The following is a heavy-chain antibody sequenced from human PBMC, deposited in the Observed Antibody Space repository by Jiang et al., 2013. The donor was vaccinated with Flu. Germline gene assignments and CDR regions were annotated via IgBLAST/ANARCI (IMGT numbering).Heavy chain of an antibody. CDR1: YSFTSQW. V-gene: IGHV5-51*01. J-gene: IGHJ4*02. CDR3: ARWFCSDGSRYFDF. D-gene: IGHD2-15*01. CDR2: IYPGDSDT. Sequence: YSFTSQWIGWVRRVPGKGLEYMGIIYPGDSDTRYSPPFEGQVTISVDKSIITAYLQWSSLKASDTAMYYCARWFCSDGSRYFDFWGQGTQVTVSS.